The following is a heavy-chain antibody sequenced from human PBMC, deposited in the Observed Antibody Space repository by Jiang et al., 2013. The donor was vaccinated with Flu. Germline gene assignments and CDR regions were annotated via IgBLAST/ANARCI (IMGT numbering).Heavy chain of an antibody. V-gene: IGHV2-5*01. CDR2: DDK. J-gene: IGHJ6*04. CDR3: ARMTLTGYYYYYGMDV. Sequence: DDKRYSPSLKSRLTITKDTSKNQVVLTMTNMDPVDTATYYCARMTLTGYYYYYGMDVWGKGTTVTVSS. D-gene: IGHD1-20*01.